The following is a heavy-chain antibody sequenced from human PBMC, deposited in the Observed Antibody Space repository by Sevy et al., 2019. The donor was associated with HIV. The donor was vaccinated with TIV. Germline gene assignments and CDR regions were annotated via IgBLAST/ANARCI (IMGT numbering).Heavy chain of an antibody. D-gene: IGHD2-15*01. CDR2: VSWNSASI. CDR3: TKDLGATLVPGYCYDGTCWPLDGFDI. CDR1: GFTFDDYA. J-gene: IGHJ3*02. Sequence: GGSLRLSCAASGFTFDDYAMHWVRQAPGKGLEWVSGVSWNSASIGYAGSVRGRFTISRDNAKNSLSLQMNSLTSEDTAFYYCTKDLGATLVPGYCYDGTCWPLDGFDIWGHGTMITVSS. V-gene: IGHV3-9*01.